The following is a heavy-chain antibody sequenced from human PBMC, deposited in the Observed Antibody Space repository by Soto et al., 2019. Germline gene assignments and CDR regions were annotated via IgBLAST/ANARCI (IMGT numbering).Heavy chain of an antibody. Sequence: SETLSLTCTVSGGSLSSYYWSWIRQPPGKGLEWIGYIYYSGSTNYNPSLQSRVTISVDTSKNQFSLNLTSVTTADTAVYYCARGGGYDTRFCSSYAMDVCGQATTGTVS. J-gene: IGHJ6*02. D-gene: IGHD5-12*01. CDR1: GGSLSSYY. CDR3: ARGGGYDTRFCSSYAMDV. V-gene: IGHV4-59*01. CDR2: IYYSGST.